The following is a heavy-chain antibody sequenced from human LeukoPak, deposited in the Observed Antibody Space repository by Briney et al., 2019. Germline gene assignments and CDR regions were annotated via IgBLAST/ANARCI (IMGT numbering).Heavy chain of an antibody. J-gene: IGHJ4*02. D-gene: IGHD3-22*01. Sequence: SVKVSCKASGGTFSSYAISWVRQAPGQGLEWMGRIIPILGIANCAQKFQGRVTITADKSTSTAYMELSSLRSEDTAVYYCARAHRDDSSGYYYGHWGQGTLVTVSS. CDR1: GGTFSSYA. V-gene: IGHV1-69*04. CDR2: IIPILGIA. CDR3: ARAHRDDSSGYYYGH.